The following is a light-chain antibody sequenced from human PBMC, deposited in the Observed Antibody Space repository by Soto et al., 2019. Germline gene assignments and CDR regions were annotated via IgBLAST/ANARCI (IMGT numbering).Light chain of an antibody. Sequence: DIQMTQSPSTLSASVGDRVTITCRASQSVSRWLAWYQQKPGKAPKLLIYDTSNLQSGVPSRFSGSGSGTDFTLTIGSLQPDDFAIYYCQQYSSHPTFGQGTKVDIK. V-gene: IGKV1-5*01. J-gene: IGKJ2*01. CDR3: QQYSSHPT. CDR1: QSVSRW. CDR2: DTS.